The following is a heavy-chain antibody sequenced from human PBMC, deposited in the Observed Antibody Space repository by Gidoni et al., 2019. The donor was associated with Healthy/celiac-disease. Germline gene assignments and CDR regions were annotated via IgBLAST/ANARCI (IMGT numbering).Heavy chain of an antibody. D-gene: IGHD3-10*01. CDR3: ARLLDNYYGSGRSSRGWFDP. Sequence: QVQLVQSGAEVKKPGASVKVSCKSYGYTFTSYGISWVRQAPGQGLEWMGWISAYNGNTNYAQKLQGRVTMTTDTSTSTAYMELRSLRSDDTAVYYCARLLDNYYGSGRSSRGWFDPWGQGTLVTVSS. CDR2: ISAYNGNT. CDR1: GYTFTSYG. J-gene: IGHJ5*02. V-gene: IGHV1-18*01.